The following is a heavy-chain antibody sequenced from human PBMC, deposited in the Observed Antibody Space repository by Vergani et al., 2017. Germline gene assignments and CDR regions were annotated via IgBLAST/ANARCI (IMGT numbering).Heavy chain of an antibody. CDR2: IHNRGKT. CDR3: ARVDTQVPATSHVYYMDV. D-gene: IGHD6-25*01. J-gene: IGHJ6*03. CDR1: GYSIGSGFY. V-gene: IGHV4-38-2*01. Sequence: QVRLEESGPGLVKPSETLSLTCSVSGYSIGSGFYWAWIRQSPGEGLQWLTSIHNRGKTYHNPSLKSRVSVSLDTSKNRFSLNLTSVTATDTAVYYCARVDTQVPATSHVYYMDVWGKGTTVVVSS.